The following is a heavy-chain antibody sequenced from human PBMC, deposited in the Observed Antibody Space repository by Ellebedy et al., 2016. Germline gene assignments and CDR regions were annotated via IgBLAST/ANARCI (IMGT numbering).Heavy chain of an antibody. V-gene: IGHV1-18*04. D-gene: IGHD1-26*01. CDR3: ARQSFSSNSGNSGSYPHYYFDY. CDR1: GYTFTGYY. CDR2: ISAYNGNT. J-gene: IGHJ4*02. Sequence: ASVKVSXXASGYTFTGYYMHWVRQAPGQGLEWMGWISAYNGNTNYAQKLQGRVTMTTDTSTSTAYMELRSLRSDDTAVYYCARQSFSSNSGNSGSYPHYYFDYWGQGTLVTVSS.